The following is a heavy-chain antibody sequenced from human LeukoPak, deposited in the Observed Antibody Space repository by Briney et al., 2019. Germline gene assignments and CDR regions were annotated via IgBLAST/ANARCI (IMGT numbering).Heavy chain of an antibody. CDR1: GSSISSSSYY. CDR3: ARHTGYTRAAFDY. D-gene: IGHD6-13*01. Sequence: SETLSLTCTVSGSSISSSSYYWGWIRQPSGKGLEWFGSIYYSGSTYSNPSLKSRVTISIDTSKNQFSLKLTSVTAADTAVYYCARHTGYTRAAFDYWGQGTLVTVSS. CDR2: IYYSGST. V-gene: IGHV4-39*01. J-gene: IGHJ4*02.